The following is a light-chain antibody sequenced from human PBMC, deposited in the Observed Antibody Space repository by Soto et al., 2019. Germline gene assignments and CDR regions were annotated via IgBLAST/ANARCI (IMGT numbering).Light chain of an antibody. CDR2: GAS. V-gene: IGKV3-20*01. CDR1: QSVNSNY. CDR3: QQYDSTPPT. Sequence: PGDRATLSCRASQSVNSNYLAWYQRKPGQAPRLLIYGASNRATDIPYRFSASGSGTDFTLTITRLEAEDFAVYYCQQYDSTPPTFGHGTKVGVK. J-gene: IGKJ1*01.